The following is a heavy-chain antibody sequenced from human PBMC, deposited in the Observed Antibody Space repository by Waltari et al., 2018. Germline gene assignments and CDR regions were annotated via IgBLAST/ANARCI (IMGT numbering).Heavy chain of an antibody. Sequence: QVQLHQWGAGLLKPSATLYLTCAVDSGSFSDYYWAWIRQPPGKGLEWIGEVNHRGNTNFNPSLKSRVTISVDTSKNQFSLKLSSVTAADTAVYYCARGRIRGTSPYYWGQGSLVTVSS. CDR1: SGSFSDYY. CDR3: ARGRIRGTSPYY. V-gene: IGHV4-34*01. J-gene: IGHJ4*02. CDR2: VNHRGNT. D-gene: IGHD1-1*01.